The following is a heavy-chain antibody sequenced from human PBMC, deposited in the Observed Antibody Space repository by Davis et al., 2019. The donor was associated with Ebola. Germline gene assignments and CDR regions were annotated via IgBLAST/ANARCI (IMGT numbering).Heavy chain of an antibody. CDR2: ISSSSSYI. CDR3: ASEGPVVAATQDY. CDR1: GFTFSSYS. Sequence: PGGSLRLSCAASGFTFSSYSMNWVRQAPGKGLEWVSSISSSSSYIYYADSVKGRFTISRDNAENSLYLQMNSLRAEDTAVYYCASEGPVVAATQDYWGQGTLVTVSS. V-gene: IGHV3-21*01. J-gene: IGHJ4*02. D-gene: IGHD2-15*01.